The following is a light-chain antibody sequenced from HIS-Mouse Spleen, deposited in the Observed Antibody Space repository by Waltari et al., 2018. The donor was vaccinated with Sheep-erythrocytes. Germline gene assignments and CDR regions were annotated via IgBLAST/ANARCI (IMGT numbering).Light chain of an antibody. CDR3: QAWDSSTAV. V-gene: IGLV3-1*01. CDR2: QDS. Sequence: SYELTQPPSVSVSPGQTASITCSGDKLGDKYACWYQQKPGQSPVLVIYQDSKRPSGIPERFAGSNSGKTATLTISGTQAMDEADYYGQAWDSSTAVFGGGTKLTVL. J-gene: IGLJ2*01. CDR1: KLGDKY.